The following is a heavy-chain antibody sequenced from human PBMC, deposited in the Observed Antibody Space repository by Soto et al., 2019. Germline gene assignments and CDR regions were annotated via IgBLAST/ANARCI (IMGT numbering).Heavy chain of an antibody. CDR1: GYTFTSYG. V-gene: IGHV1-18*01. CDR3: TRESTLYSSGWYWFDP. Sequence: QVQLVQSGAEVKKPGASVKVSCKASGYTFTSYGISWVRQAPGQGLEWMGWISAYNGNTNYAQKHQGRVTMTTDTSTSTAYMELRSLRSDDTAVYYCTRESTLYSSGWYWFDPWGQGTLVTVSS. J-gene: IGHJ5*02. D-gene: IGHD6-19*01. CDR2: ISAYNGNT.